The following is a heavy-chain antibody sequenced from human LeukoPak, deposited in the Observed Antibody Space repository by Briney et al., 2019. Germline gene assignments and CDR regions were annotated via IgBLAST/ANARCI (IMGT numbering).Heavy chain of an antibody. CDR2: LNPSTGST. J-gene: IGHJ4*02. CDR1: GYTFTDYY. CDR3: ARDQGGGQWLDYDY. Sequence: GSVKVSCKASGYTFTDYYIHWVRQAPGQGLEWMGVLNPSTGSTTYTQKFQGRVSMTRDTSTSTVYMELSSLRSDDTAVYYCARDQGGGQWLDYDYWGQGTLVTVSS. V-gene: IGHV1-46*01. D-gene: IGHD6-19*01.